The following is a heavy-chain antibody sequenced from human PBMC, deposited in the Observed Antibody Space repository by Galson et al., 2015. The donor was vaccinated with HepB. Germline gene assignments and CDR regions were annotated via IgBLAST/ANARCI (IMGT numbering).Heavy chain of an antibody. V-gene: IGHV3-30-3*01. Sequence: SLRLSCAASGFSFSGYVMYWVRLTPGRGLECVAIISHDGINKYYAASVKGRFTISRDKSNNTVYLQMNSLRSEDTGVYYCARDRHVGATTAPGHWGLGTLVIVSS. CDR3: ARDRHVGATTAPGH. CDR2: ISHDGINK. J-gene: IGHJ4*02. D-gene: IGHD2-21*02. CDR1: GFSFSGYV.